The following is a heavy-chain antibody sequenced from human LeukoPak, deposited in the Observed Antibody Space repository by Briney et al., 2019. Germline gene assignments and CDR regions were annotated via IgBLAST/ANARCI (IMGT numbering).Heavy chain of an antibody. CDR1: GFTFSSYG. J-gene: IGHJ4*02. CDR2: MWYDGSNK. D-gene: IGHD6-19*01. Sequence: PGRSLRLSCAASGFTFSSYGMHWVRQAPGKGLEWVAVMWYDGSNKYYADSVKGRFTISRDNSKNTLYLQMNSLRAEDTAVYCCARDHSSGWYSDYFDYWGQGTLVTVSS. CDR3: ARDHSSGWYSDYFDY. V-gene: IGHV3-33*01.